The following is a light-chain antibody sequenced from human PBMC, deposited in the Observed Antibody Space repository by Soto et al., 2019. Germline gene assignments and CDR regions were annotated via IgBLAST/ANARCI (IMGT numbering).Light chain of an antibody. V-gene: IGKV1-5*01. CDR1: QSSSSW. J-gene: IGKJ2*01. CDR3: QQYNSYPYT. CDR2: DAS. Sequence: DIQMTQSPSTLSASVGDTVTITCRASQSSSSWLACHQHKPGKAPKLLIYDASSLESGDPSRFSGSGSGTDFARSISSLQAADFETEYCQQYNSYPYTFGQGTKLQ.